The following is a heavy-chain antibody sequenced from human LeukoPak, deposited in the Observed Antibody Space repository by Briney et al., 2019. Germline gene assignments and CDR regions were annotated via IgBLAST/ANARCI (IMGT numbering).Heavy chain of an antibody. V-gene: IGHV1-18*01. D-gene: IGHD3-3*01. Sequence: GASVKVSCKASGYTFTSYGISWVRQAPGQGLEWMGWISAYNGNTNYAQKLQGRVTMTTDTSTSTAYMELRSLRSDDTAVYYCARLRFLEWLLFGYFDYWGQGTLVTVSS. CDR1: GYTFTSYG. CDR2: ISAYNGNT. J-gene: IGHJ4*02. CDR3: ARLRFLEWLLFGYFDY.